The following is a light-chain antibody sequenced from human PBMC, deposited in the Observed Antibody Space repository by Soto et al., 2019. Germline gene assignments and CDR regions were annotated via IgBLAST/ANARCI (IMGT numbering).Light chain of an antibody. Sequence: EIVLTQSPGTLSLSPGEGATLSCRASQSVTSSYLAWYQQKRGQAPRLLMYDASSRATGIPDRFSGSGSGIHFTLTISRLEPEDFAVYFCQQYASSPLTFGGGTKVEIK. CDR2: DAS. J-gene: IGKJ4*02. V-gene: IGKV3-20*01. CDR1: QSVTSSY. CDR3: QQYASSPLT.